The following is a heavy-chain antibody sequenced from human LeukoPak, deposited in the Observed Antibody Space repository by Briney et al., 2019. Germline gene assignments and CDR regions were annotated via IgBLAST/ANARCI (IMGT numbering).Heavy chain of an antibody. Sequence: GAPLKISCKGSGSSFTSYWIGWGRQMPGKGLGWMGIIYPGDSDTRYSPSFQGQVTISADKSISTAYLQWSSLKASDTAMYYCARSPPRLGYDYFDYWGQGTLVTVSS. J-gene: IGHJ4*02. V-gene: IGHV5-51*01. CDR1: GSSFTSYW. CDR3: ARSPPRLGYDYFDY. D-gene: IGHD7-27*01. CDR2: IYPGDSDT.